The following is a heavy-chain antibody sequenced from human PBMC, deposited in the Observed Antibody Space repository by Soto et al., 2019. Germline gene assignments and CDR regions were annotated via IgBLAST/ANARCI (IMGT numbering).Heavy chain of an antibody. CDR3: ARDPGYSTTWHQAFDI. J-gene: IGHJ3*02. D-gene: IGHD6-13*01. V-gene: IGHV1-18*01. Sequence: GSVEVSRQASGLTFSSYGISWVGQAPGHGPEWMGRISTYNGNTNYVQKLQGRVAMTTDTSSNTAYLELRSLRYDDTAVYYCARDPGYSTTWHQAFDIWGQGTMVTVSS. CDR2: ISTYNGNT. CDR1: GLTFSSYG.